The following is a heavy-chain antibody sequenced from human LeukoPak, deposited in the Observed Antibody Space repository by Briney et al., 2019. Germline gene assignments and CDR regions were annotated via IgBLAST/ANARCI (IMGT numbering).Heavy chain of an antibody. CDR1: GFTFSSYA. V-gene: IGHV3-30-3*01. CDR2: ISYDGTNK. J-gene: IGHJ3*02. Sequence: GGSLRLSCAASGFTFSSYAMHWVRQAPGKGLEWVAVISYDGTNKHYADSVEGRFTISRDNSNNTLYLQMNSLRAEDTAVYYCARDPHSSGWYFSAFDIWGQGTMVTVSS. CDR3: ARDPHSSGWYFSAFDI. D-gene: IGHD6-19*01.